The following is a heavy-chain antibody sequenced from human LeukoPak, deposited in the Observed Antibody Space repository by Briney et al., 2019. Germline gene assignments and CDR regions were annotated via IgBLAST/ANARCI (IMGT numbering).Heavy chain of an antibody. CDR1: GFTFSGYG. D-gene: IGHD7-27*01. J-gene: IGHJ4*02. CDR3: AKDGNWARFEN. V-gene: IGHV3-30*02. Sequence: GGSLRLSCAASGFTFSGYGMHWVRQTPGKGLEWVAFIRFDGSYRYYADSVKGRFTISRDNSKNTLYLQMNSPRAEDTARYYCAKDGNWARFENWGQGTLVTVSS. CDR2: IRFDGSYR.